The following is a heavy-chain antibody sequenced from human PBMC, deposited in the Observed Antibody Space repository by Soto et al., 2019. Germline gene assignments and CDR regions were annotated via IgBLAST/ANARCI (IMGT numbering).Heavy chain of an antibody. CDR1: GFTFSSYS. CDR3: ARDVIGYSSSDRYYYYYMDV. V-gene: IGHV3-48*01. J-gene: IGHJ6*03. Sequence: EVQLVESGGGLVQPGGSLRLSCAASGFTFSSYSMNWVRQAPGKGLEWVSYISSSSSTIYYADSVKGRFTISRDNAKNSLYLQMNGLRAEDTAVYYCARDVIGYSSSDRYYYYYMDVWGKETTVTVSS. CDR2: ISSSSSTI. D-gene: IGHD6-6*01.